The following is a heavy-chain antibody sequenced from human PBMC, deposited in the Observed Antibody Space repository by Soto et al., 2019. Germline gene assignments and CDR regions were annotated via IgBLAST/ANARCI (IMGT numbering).Heavy chain of an antibody. CDR2: IYPGDSDT. Sequence: GESLKSSSKGFGYTFTNFCIGWVRQMPGKGLEWMGIIYPGDSDTRHSPSFQGQVTISADKSISTAYLQWSSLKASDTAMYYCARTHCISTSCYAGCDYWGQGTLVTVSS. CDR1: GYTFTNFC. CDR3: ARTHCISTSCYAGCDY. D-gene: IGHD2-2*01. J-gene: IGHJ4*02. V-gene: IGHV5-51*01.